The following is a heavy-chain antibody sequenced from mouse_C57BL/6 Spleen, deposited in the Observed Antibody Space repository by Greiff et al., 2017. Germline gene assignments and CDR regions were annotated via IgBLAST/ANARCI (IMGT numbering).Heavy chain of an antibody. CDR2: IDPSDSET. Sequence: QVQLQQPGAELVRPGSSVKLSCKASGYTFTSYWMHWVKQRPIQGLEWIGNIDPSDSETHYNQKFKDKATLTVDKSSSTAYRQLSSLTSEDSAVYYCGRVHYDGSLGFANWGQGTLVTGSA. V-gene: IGHV1-52*01. CDR3: GRVHYDGSLGFAN. J-gene: IGHJ3*01. CDR1: GYTFTSYW. D-gene: IGHD1-1*01.